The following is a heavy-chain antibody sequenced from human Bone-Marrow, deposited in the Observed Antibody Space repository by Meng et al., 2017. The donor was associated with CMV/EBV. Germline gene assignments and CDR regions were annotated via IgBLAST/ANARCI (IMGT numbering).Heavy chain of an antibody. CDR3: ARDRVYSSGGADD. J-gene: IGHJ4*02. V-gene: IGHV3-7*01. CDR1: GFTFSSYA. CDR2: IKQGGSEK. Sequence: GGSLRLSCAASGFTFSSYAMHWVRQAPGKGLEWVANIKQGGSEKYYVDSVKGRFTIARDNAKNSLHLQMNSLRAEDTAVYYCARDRVYSSGGADDWGQGTLVTVSS. D-gene: IGHD6-19*01.